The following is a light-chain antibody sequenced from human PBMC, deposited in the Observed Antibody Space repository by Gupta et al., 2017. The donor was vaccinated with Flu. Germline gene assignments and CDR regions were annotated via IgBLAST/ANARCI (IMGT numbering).Light chain of an antibody. CDR2: DAS. CDR3: QKRSNWPPYT. V-gene: IGKV3-11*01. CDR1: QSVGTY. Sequence: EIVLTQSPATLSLSPGERATLSCRASQSVGTYLAWYQQKPGQTPRLLIYDASNRDTGIPARFSGSGSGKDLTLTISSREPEDFAGYYCQKRSNWPPYTFGQGTXLEI. J-gene: IGKJ2*01.